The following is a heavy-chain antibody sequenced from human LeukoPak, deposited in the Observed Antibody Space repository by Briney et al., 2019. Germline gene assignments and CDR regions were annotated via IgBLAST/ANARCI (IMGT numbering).Heavy chain of an antibody. D-gene: IGHD3-10*01. CDR3: ARHIYGSGSY. CDR1: GGSISSYY. J-gene: IGHJ4*02. Sequence: ETLSLTCTVSGGSISSYYWSWIRQPPGKGLEWVSVIYSGGITHYADSVKGRFTISRDNSKNTLYLQMNSLRAEDTAVYYCARHIYGSGSYWGQGTLVTVSS. CDR2: IYSGGIT. V-gene: IGHV3-66*04.